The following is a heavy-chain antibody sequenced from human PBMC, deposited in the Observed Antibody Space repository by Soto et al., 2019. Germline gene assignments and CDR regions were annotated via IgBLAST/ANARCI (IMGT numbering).Heavy chain of an antibody. V-gene: IGHV3-53*01. J-gene: IGHJ5*02. Sequence: EEQLVESGGGLIQPGGSLRLSCVGSGFSVINTYVSWVRQAPGKGLEWVSIIYTGGSTYYADSVKGRFTMSRDTSKNTVSHQMKSLRADDPARSDCAKEGSDGWCHLWGQGTLVTVSS. CDR1: GFSVINTY. D-gene: IGHD1-26*01. CDR2: IYTGGST. CDR3: AKEGSDGWCHL.